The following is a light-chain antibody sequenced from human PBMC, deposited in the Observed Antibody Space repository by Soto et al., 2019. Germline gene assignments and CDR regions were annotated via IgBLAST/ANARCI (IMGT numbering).Light chain of an antibody. V-gene: IGLV2-11*01. Sequence: ALTQPSSVSGSPGQSVTISCTGTSSDVGAYNYVSWYQQHPGKAPKLMIYDVSKRPSGVPDRFSGSKSGNTASLTISGLQAEDEADYYCCSYAGSYLGVFGTGTKLTVL. CDR2: DVS. CDR3: CSYAGSYLGV. CDR1: SSDVGAYNY. J-gene: IGLJ1*01.